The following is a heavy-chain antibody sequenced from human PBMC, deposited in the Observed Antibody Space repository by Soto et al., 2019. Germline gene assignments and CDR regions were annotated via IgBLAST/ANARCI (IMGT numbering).Heavy chain of an antibody. D-gene: IGHD3-16*02. Sequence: SETLSLTCIVSGGSVRGSHWSWIRQSAAKGLEWIGRIYASGTTNYNPSLKGRVTMSVDTSRNQFSLNVKSVTAADAALYYCVKNYRSDGPGWFVPWGQGIQVTVSS. J-gene: IGHJ5*02. CDR1: GGSVRGSH. CDR2: IYASGTT. CDR3: VKNYRSDGPGWFVP. V-gene: IGHV4-4*07.